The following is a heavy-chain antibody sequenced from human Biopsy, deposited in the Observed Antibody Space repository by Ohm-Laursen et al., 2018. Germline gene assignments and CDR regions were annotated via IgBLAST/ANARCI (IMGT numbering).Heavy chain of an antibody. J-gene: IGHJ4*02. CDR3: ARLGSGDYFPTFFDF. CDR1: GVSINGGRYY. D-gene: IGHD5-12*01. Sequence: SQTLSLTCTVSGVSINGGRYYWNWICHHPGKGLEWIGNIFYSANTYYNPSLKSRVTISVDTSKNQSSLKLSPVTAADTAVYYCARLGSGDYFPTFFDFWGQGALVTVSS. CDR2: IFYSANT. V-gene: IGHV4-31*03.